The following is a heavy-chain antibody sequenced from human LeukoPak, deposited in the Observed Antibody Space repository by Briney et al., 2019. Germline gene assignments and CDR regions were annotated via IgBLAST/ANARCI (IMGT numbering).Heavy chain of an antibody. V-gene: IGHV3-43*02. Sequence: PGGSLRLSCAASGFNFDTYAMSWVRQAPGKGLEWVSLISGDGGSTYYADSVKGRFTISRDNSKNSLYLQMNSLRTGDTALYYCAKASQWGGFDYWGQGTLVTVSS. D-gene: IGHD6-19*01. CDR2: ISGDGGST. J-gene: IGHJ4*02. CDR3: AKASQWGGFDY. CDR1: GFNFDTYA.